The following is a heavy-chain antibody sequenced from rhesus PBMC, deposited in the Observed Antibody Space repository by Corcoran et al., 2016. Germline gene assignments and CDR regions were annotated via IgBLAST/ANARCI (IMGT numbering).Heavy chain of an antibody. CDR3: TTGGNHFDY. V-gene: IGHV1-111*02. Sequence: EVQLVQSGAEVKKPGASVKISCKASGYTFTDSYLHWGRQAPGKGLEWMGRMESEDGEKIHAQNVQDRVTITADTSIGTADMELTSLRAEDTAVYYCTTGGNHFDYWSQGALVTVSS. CDR1: GYTFTDSY. D-gene: IGHD3-9*01. J-gene: IGHJ4*01. CDR2: MESEDGEK.